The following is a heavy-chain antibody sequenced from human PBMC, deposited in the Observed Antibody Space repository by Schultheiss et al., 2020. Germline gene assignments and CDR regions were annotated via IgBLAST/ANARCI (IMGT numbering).Heavy chain of an antibody. V-gene: IGHV3-11*03. Sequence: GASLRLSCAASGFTFSDYYMSWIRQAPGKGLELVSYIISSSSYTNYADSVKGRFTISRDNAKNSLSLQMNRLRAEDTAVYYCARMKGGSGTIRDWFDPWGQGTLVTVSS. CDR2: IISSSSYT. CDR3: ARMKGGSGTIRDWFDP. J-gene: IGHJ5*02. CDR1: GFTFSDYY. D-gene: IGHD3-10*01.